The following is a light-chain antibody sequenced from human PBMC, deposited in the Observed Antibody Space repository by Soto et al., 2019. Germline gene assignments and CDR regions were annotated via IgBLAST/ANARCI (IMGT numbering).Light chain of an antibody. CDR1: QSVSRF. V-gene: IGKV3-15*01. Sequence: EIVMTQSPATLSVSPGERVTLSCRASQSVSRFLAWYQQRPGQAPRLLIYDTSTRATGVPARFSGSGSGTEFSLTISSLQSEVFAVYYCQQYDNWPPCTFGQGTKLEVK. J-gene: IGKJ2*02. CDR2: DTS. CDR3: QQYDNWPPCT.